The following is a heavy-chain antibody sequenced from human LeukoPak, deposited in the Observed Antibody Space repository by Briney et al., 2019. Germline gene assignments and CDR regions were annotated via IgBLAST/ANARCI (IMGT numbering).Heavy chain of an antibody. J-gene: IGHJ6*02. D-gene: IGHD3-10*01. CDR2: INHSGST. Sequence: PSETLSLTCAVYGGSFSGYYWSWIRQPPGKGLEWIGEINHSGSTNYNPSLKSRVTISVDTSKNQFSLKLSSVTAADTAVYCCARDQSGSGSYYYYYYGMDVWGQGTTVTVSS. CDR3: ARDQSGSGSYYYYYYGMDV. CDR1: GGSFSGYY. V-gene: IGHV4-34*01.